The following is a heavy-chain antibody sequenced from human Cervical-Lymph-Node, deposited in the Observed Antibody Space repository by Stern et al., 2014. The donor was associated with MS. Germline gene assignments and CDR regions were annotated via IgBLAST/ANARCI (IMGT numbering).Heavy chain of an antibody. V-gene: IGHV1-46*01. CDR1: GYTFTNYY. CDR3: AREVAGHRLGMMDV. CDR2: NNPSGGSA. D-gene: IGHD6-19*01. Sequence: VQLVQSGAEVKKPGASAKVSCKASGYTFTNYYMHWVRQAPGQWLEWMGINNPSGGSASYAQKFQGRVTMTRDTSTSTVYMELSSLRSEDTAVYYCAREVAGHRLGMMDVWGQGTTVTVSS. J-gene: IGHJ6*02.